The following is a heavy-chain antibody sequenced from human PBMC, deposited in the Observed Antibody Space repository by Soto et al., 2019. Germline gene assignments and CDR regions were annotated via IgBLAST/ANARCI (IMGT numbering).Heavy chain of an antibody. V-gene: IGHV4-34*01. CDR2: INHSGST. Sequence: SETLSLTCAVYVGPFSGYYWSWIRQPPGKGLEWIGEINHSGSTNYNPSLKSRVTISVDTSKNQFSLKLSSVTAADTAVYYCARGRWDSSSWYYYYYYYMDVWGKGTTVT. CDR1: VGPFSGYY. J-gene: IGHJ6*03. D-gene: IGHD6-13*01. CDR3: ARGRWDSSSWYYYYYYYMDV.